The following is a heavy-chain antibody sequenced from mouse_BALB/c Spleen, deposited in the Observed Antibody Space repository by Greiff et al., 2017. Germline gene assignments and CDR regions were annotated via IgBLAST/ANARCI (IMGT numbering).Heavy chain of an antibody. Sequence: EVQLQESGGGLVQPGGSRKLSCAASGFTFSDYGMAWVRQAPGKGPEWVAFISNLAYSIYYADTVTGRFTISRENAKNTLYLEMSSLRSEDTAMYYCARGDYYGSSYAMDYWGQGTSVTVSS. CDR1: GFTFSDYG. V-gene: IGHV5-15*02. CDR2: ISNLAYSI. D-gene: IGHD1-1*01. J-gene: IGHJ4*01. CDR3: ARGDYYGSSYAMDY.